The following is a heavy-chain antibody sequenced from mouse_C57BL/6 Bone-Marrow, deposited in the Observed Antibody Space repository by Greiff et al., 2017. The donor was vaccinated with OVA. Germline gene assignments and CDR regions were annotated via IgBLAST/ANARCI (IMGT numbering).Heavy chain of an antibody. Sequence: VKLVESGPGLVAPSQSLSITCTVSGFSLTSYAISWVRQPPGKGLEWLGVIWTGGGTNYNSALKSRLSISKDNSKSQVFLKMNSLQTDDTARYYCARESGYDGEAGVSMDYWGQGTSVTVSS. V-gene: IGHV2-9-1*01. D-gene: IGHD2-2*01. CDR1: GFSLTSYA. J-gene: IGHJ4*01. CDR3: ARESGYDGEAGVSMDY. CDR2: IWTGGGT.